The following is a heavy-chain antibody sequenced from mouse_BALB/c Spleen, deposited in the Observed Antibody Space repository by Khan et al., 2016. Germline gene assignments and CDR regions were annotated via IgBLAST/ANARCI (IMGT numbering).Heavy chain of an antibody. V-gene: IGHV3-2*02. Sequence: EVQLQESGPGLVKPSQSLSLTCTVTGYSITSGYGWNWIRQFPGNKLEWMGYISYSGSTNYNPSLKSRISITRDTSTNQFFLQLNSVTTEATATXYCARTARIKYWGQGTTLTVSS. CDR2: ISYSGST. CDR3: ARTARIKY. D-gene: IGHD1-2*01. J-gene: IGHJ2*01. CDR1: GYSITSGYG.